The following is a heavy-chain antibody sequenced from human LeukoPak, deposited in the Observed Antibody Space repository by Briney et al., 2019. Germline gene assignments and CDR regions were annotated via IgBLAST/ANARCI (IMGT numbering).Heavy chain of an antibody. Sequence: ASVTVSFKASGYTFTSYAMNWVRQAPGQGLEWMGWINTDSGNPTYAQGFTGRFVFSLDSSVSTAYLQISNLMPEDTAKYYCAREILRFDIWGQGTMVTVSS. CDR1: GYTFTSYA. V-gene: IGHV7-4-1*02. J-gene: IGHJ3*02. CDR2: INTDSGNP. CDR3: AREILRFDI.